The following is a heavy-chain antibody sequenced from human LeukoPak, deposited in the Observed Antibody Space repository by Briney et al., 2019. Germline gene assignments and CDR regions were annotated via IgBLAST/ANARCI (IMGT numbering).Heavy chain of an antibody. CDR3: ARASHYYDSSGYYDY. Sequence: GESLKISCKGSGYSSTSYWIGWVRQMPGKGLEWMGIIYPGDSDTRYSPSFQGQVTISADKSISTAYLQWSSLKASDTAMYYCARASHYYDSSGYYDYWGQGTLVTVSS. CDR1: GYSSTSYW. CDR2: IYPGDSDT. J-gene: IGHJ4*02. V-gene: IGHV5-51*01. D-gene: IGHD3-22*01.